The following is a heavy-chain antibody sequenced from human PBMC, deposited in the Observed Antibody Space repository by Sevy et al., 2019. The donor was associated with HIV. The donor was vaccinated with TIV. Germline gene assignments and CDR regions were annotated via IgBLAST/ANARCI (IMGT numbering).Heavy chain of an antibody. CDR1: GFTFSSYG. J-gene: IGHJ4*02. Sequence: GGSLRLSCAASGFTFSSYGMHWVRQAPGKGLEWVAVIWYDGSNKYYADSVKCRFTISRDNSKNTLYLQMNSLRAEDTAVNYCAREVSGSYDYRAQGTLVNVSS. CDR2: IWYDGSNK. V-gene: IGHV3-33*01. D-gene: IGHD1-26*01. CDR3: AREVSGSYDY.